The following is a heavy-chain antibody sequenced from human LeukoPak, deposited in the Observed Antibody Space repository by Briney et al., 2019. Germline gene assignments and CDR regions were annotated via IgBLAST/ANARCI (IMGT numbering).Heavy chain of an antibody. CDR2: ITWNSASI. J-gene: IGHJ4*02. Sequence: GRSLRLSCAASGFTFYDYAMHWVRQAPGKGLEWVSGITWNSASIGYGDSVKGRFTIPRDNAKNSLYLQMNSLRAEDTALYYCAKGPGYLDYWGQGTLVTVSS. CDR1: GFTFYDYA. V-gene: IGHV3-9*01. CDR3: AKGPGYLDY.